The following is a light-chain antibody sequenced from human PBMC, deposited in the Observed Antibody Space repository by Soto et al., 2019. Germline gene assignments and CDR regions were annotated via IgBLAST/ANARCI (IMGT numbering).Light chain of an antibody. CDR2: DDI. Sequence: QSALAQPASVSWSPGQTVTISCSGTGSDIGTYTFVSLYQQHPGKAPQFIIYDDIKRPAGVSNRFSGSKSGNTASLTISGLQAEDAADYYGCSYAGAGTDNDGSGSGTKGTV. CDR3: CSYAGAGTDNDG. J-gene: IGLJ1*01. CDR1: GSDIGTYTF. V-gene: IGLV2-23*01.